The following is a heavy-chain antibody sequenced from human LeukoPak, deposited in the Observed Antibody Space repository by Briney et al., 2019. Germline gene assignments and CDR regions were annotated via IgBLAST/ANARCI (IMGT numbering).Heavy chain of an antibody. CDR2: ISYDENNE. CDR3: TRTGVF. J-gene: IGHJ4*02. Sequence: GGSLRLSCAASGFTSSDYWMAWVRQAPGKGLEWVAVISYDENNEFYADSVKGRFTMSRDNSKSTVYLQMNSLRVDDTAVYYCTRTGVFWGQGTLVTVSS. D-gene: IGHD3-10*01. CDR1: GFTSSDYW. V-gene: IGHV3-30*03.